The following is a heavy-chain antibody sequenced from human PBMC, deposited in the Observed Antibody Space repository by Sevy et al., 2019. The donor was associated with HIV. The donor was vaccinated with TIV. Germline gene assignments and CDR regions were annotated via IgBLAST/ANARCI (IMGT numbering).Heavy chain of an antibody. V-gene: IGHV1-2*02. CDR2: INPNSGGT. CDR3: ARARTVRITGSYYYYGMDV. Sequence: ASVKVSCKASGYTFTGYYMHWVRQAPGQGLEWMGWINPNSGGTNYAQKFQGRVTMTRDTSISTAYMGLSRLRSDDTAVYYCARARTVRITGSYYYYGMDVWGQGTTVTVSS. CDR1: GYTFTGYY. J-gene: IGHJ6*02. D-gene: IGHD1-20*01.